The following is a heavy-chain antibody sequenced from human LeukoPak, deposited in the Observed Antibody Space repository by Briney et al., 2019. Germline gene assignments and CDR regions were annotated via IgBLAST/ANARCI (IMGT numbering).Heavy chain of an antibody. CDR3: ARTSHWYYDILTTQSWFDH. Sequence: GGSLLLSCAASGFTFSSYSMNWVRPAPGKGLEWVSSISSSSSYIYYADSVKGRFTISRDNAKNSLYLQMNSLRAEDTAVYYCARTSHWYYDILTTQSWFDHWGQGTLVTVSS. J-gene: IGHJ5*02. CDR1: GFTFSSYS. D-gene: IGHD3-9*01. CDR2: ISSSSSYI. V-gene: IGHV3-21*01.